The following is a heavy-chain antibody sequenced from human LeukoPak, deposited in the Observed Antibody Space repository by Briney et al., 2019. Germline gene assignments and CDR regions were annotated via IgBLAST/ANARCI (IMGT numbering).Heavy chain of an antibody. V-gene: IGHV3-30*02. J-gene: IGHJ5*02. Sequence: GGSLRLSCAASGFTFSSYGMHWVRQAPGKGLEWVAFIRYDGSNKYYADSVKGRFTISRDNSKNTLYLQMNSLRAEDTAVYYCAKDFRTRYCSSTSCDGPWGEGTLVTVSA. CDR3: AKDFRTRYCSSTSCDGP. D-gene: IGHD2-2*01. CDR1: GFTFSSYG. CDR2: IRYDGSNK.